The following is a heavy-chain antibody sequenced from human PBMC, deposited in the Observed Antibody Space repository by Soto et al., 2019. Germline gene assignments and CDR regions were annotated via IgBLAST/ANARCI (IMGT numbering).Heavy chain of an antibody. J-gene: IGHJ6*04. CDR1: GFTCRSYA. CDR3: AKDPDYYDSSGCSDV. V-gene: IGHV3-23*01. CDR2: LSGSVGST. Sequence: GGSIRLSCATCGFTCRSYAISRVLQAPWKGLEWVSSLSGSVGSTYYADSEKGRFTISRDNSKNTLYLQMNSLRAEHTAVYYCAKDPDYYDSSGCSDVWGKGSTVTVSS. D-gene: IGHD3-22*01.